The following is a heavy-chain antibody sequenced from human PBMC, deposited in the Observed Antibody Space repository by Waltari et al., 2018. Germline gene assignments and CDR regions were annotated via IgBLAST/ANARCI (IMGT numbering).Heavy chain of an antibody. D-gene: IGHD2-15*01. J-gene: IGHJ6*03. CDR1: GGTFSSYA. CDR3: ARERGGVVDAYYYYYMDV. CDR2: IIPSFGTA. Sequence: QVQLVQSGAEVKKPGSSVKVSCKASGGTFSSYAISWVRQAPGQGLEWMGGIIPSFGTANYEQEFQGRVRSTAEKSTSTAYMELSSLRSEDTAVYYCARERGGVVDAYYYYYMDVWGKGTTVTVSS. V-gene: IGHV1-69*14.